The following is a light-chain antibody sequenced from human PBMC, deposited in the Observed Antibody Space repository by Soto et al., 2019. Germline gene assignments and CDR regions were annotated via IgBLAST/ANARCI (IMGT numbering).Light chain of an antibody. J-gene: IGKJ1*01. Sequence: EIVLTQSPGTLSLSPGERATLSCRASQSVRSSFLAWYQQKPGQAPRLLIYGASSRATGIPDRFSGSGSGTDFTLTISRLEPEDFAVYYCHQYDNSPPWTFGQGTKVEIK. CDR3: HQYDNSPPWT. CDR1: QSVRSSF. V-gene: IGKV3-20*01. CDR2: GAS.